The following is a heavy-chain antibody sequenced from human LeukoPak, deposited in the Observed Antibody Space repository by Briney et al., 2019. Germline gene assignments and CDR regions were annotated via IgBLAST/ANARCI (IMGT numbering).Heavy chain of an antibody. D-gene: IGHD3-10*01. V-gene: IGHV4-34*01. Sequence: SETLSLTCAVYGGSFSGYYWSWIRQPPGKGLEWIGEINHSGSTNYNPSLKSRVTISVDTSKNQFSLKLSSVTAADTAVYYCARRGSDYWGQGTLVTVSS. CDR3: ARRGSDY. CDR1: GGSFSGYY. CDR2: INHSGST. J-gene: IGHJ4*02.